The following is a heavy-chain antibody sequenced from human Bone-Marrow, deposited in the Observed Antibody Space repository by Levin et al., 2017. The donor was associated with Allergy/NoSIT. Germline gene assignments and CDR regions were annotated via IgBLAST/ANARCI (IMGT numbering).Heavy chain of an antibody. V-gene: IGHV3-11*03. CDR2: ISSGDN. CDR1: GLTFNDYY. J-gene: IGHJ3*01. Sequence: SGGSLRLSCVTSGLTFNDYYMSWVRQAPGKGLEWVSYISSGDNIYAKYADSVKGRFTISRDNAKNSLYLQMNSLRVEDTAMYYCARTLDYGDYGGAFDFWGQGTMVAVSS. D-gene: IGHD4-17*01. CDR3: ARTLDYGDYGGAFDF.